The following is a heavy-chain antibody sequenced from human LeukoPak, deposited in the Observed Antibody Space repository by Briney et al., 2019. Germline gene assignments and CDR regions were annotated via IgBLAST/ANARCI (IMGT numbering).Heavy chain of an antibody. CDR2: ISSSSSYI. CDR1: GFTFSSYS. Sequence: GGSLRLSCAASGFTFSSYSMNWVRQAPGKGLEWVSSISSSSSYIYYADSVKGRFTISRDNAKNSLYLQMNSLRAEDTAVYYCAREPLSLWFGASSAFDYWGQGTLVTVSS. V-gene: IGHV3-21*01. CDR3: AREPLSLWFGASSAFDY. D-gene: IGHD3-10*01. J-gene: IGHJ4*02.